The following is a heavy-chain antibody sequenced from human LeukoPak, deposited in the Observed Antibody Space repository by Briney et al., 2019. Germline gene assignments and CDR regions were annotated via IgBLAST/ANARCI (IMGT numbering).Heavy chain of an antibody. CDR1: GFTFSSYS. Sequence: GGSLRLSCAASGFTFSSYSMNWVRQAPGKGLEWVSYISSSSSTIYYADSVKGRFTISRDNAKNSLYLQMNSLRAEDTAVYYCARDNLRSGYKRGGDWGQGTLVTVSS. CDR2: ISSSSSTI. V-gene: IGHV3-48*04. J-gene: IGHJ4*02. D-gene: IGHD3-22*01. CDR3: ARDNLRSGYKRGGD.